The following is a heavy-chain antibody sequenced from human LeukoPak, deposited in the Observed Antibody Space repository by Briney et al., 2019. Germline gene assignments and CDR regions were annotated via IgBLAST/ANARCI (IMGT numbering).Heavy chain of an antibody. J-gene: IGHJ3*02. CDR1: GYSFTSYW. D-gene: IGHD3-22*01. CDR3: ASSRISMIVEGAFDI. CDR2: IYPGDSDT. V-gene: IGHV5-51*01. Sequence: GESLKISCKGSGYSFTSYWIGWVRQMPEKGLEWMGIIYPGDSDTRYSPPFQGQVTISADKSISTAYLQWSSLKASDTAMYYCASSRISMIVEGAFDIWGQGTMVTVSS.